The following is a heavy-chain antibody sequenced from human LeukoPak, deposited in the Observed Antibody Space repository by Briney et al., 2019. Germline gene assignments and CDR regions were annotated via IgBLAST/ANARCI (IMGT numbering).Heavy chain of an antibody. J-gene: IGHJ3*02. CDR2: IYYSGST. D-gene: IGHD4-17*01. Sequence: TPETLSLTCTVSGVSMSSGAFYWSWIRQHPGKGLEWIGNIYYSGSTYYNPSLKSRVTISVDRSKNQFSLKLTSVTAADTAVYYCARAFPFDDYGDPDAFDIWGQGTMVTVSS. CDR1: GVSMSSGAFY. CDR3: ARAFPFDDYGDPDAFDI. V-gene: IGHV4-31*03.